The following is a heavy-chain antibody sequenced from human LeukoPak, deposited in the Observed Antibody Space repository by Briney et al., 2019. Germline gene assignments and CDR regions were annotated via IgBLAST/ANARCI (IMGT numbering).Heavy chain of an antibody. CDR2: IIPISGTA. Sequence: SVKVSCKASGGTFSSYAISWVRQAPGQGLEWMGGIIPISGTANYAQKFQGRVTITADESTSTAYMELSSLRSEDTAVYYCAGNLIAVAGTNDYWGQGTLVTVSS. D-gene: IGHD6-19*01. J-gene: IGHJ4*02. CDR3: AGNLIAVAGTNDY. CDR1: GGTFSSYA. V-gene: IGHV1-69*13.